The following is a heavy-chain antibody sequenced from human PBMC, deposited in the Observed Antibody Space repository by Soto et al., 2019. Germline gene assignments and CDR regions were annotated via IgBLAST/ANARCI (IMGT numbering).Heavy chain of an antibody. J-gene: IGHJ4*02. V-gene: IGHV4-4*02. D-gene: IGHD5-18*01. CDR2: IYHSGST. CDR1: GGSISRSNW. CDR3: ASKVDTTLGD. Sequence: PSETLSLTCAVSGGSISRSNWWTWVRQPPGKGLEWIGEIYHSGSTNYNPSLKSRVSFSVDKSKNQFSLRLTSVTAADTAVYYCASKVDTTLGDWGRGTLVTVSS.